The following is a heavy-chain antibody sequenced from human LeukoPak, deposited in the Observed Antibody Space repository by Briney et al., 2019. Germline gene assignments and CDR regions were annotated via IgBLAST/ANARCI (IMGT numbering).Heavy chain of an antibody. CDR3: ATDSSAYSYYYMDV. Sequence: SETLSLTCTVSGGSISSSSYYWGWIRQPPGRGLEWIGSIYYSGSTYYNPSLKSRVTLSVDTPKNQFSLKLSSVTAADTAVYYCATDSSAYSYYYMDVWGKGTTVTVSS. D-gene: IGHD3-22*01. CDR1: GGSISSSSYY. J-gene: IGHJ6*03. V-gene: IGHV4-39*07. CDR2: IYYSGST.